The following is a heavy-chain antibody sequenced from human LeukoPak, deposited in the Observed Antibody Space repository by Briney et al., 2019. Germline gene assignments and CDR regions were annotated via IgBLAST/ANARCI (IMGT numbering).Heavy chain of an antibody. D-gene: IGHD3-22*01. CDR3: ARDNYYDSSGYSPPVY. J-gene: IGHJ4*02. CDR2: INPNSGGT. CDR1: GYTFTGYY. V-gene: IGHV1-2*02. Sequence: ASVKVSCKASGYTFTGYYMHWVRQAPGQGLEWMGWINPNSGGTNYAQKFQGRVTMTRDTSISTAYMELSRLRSDDTAVYYCARDNYYDSSGYSPPVYWGQGTLVTVSS.